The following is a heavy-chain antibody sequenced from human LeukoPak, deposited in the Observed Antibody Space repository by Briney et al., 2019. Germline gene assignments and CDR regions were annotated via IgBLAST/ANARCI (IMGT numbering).Heavy chain of an antibody. CDR1: GYTFTGYY. J-gene: IGHJ4*02. CDR2: INPNSGGT. V-gene: IGHV1-2*06. CDR3: ASALGARTPMDDY. D-gene: IGHD6-6*01. Sequence: ASVKVSCKASGYTFTGYYMHWVRRAPGQGLEWMGRINPNSGGTNYAQKFQGRVTMTRDTSISTAYMELSRLRSDDTAVYYCASALGARTPMDDYWGQGTLVTVSS.